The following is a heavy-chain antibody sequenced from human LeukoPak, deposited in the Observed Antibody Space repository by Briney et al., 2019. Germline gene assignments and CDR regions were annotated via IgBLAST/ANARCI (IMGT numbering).Heavy chain of an antibody. V-gene: IGHV5-10-1*01. CDR3: ARHSSGSSWFDP. D-gene: IGHD1-26*01. J-gene: IGHJ5*02. CDR1: GYSFTSYW. Sequence: GESLRISCKGSGYSFTSYWISWVRQMPGKGLEWMGRIDPRDSYTNYSPSFQGHVTISADKSINTAYLQWSSLKASDTAMYYCARHSSGSSWFDPWGQGTLVTVSS. CDR2: IDPRDSYT.